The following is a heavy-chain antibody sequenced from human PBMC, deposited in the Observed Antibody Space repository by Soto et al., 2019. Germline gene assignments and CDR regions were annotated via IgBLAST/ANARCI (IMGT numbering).Heavy chain of an antibody. Sequence: ESVKISFKGSGYSFTNYWIGWVRQMPGKGLEWMGIIYPYDSDTKYSPSFQGQVTVSADESISTAYLQWSSLQASDTAIYFCARVGGPYTAFDYWGQGTLVTVSS. CDR2: IYPYDSDT. CDR1: GYSFTNYW. V-gene: IGHV5-51*01. J-gene: IGHJ4*02. D-gene: IGHD2-2*02. CDR3: ARVGGPYTAFDY.